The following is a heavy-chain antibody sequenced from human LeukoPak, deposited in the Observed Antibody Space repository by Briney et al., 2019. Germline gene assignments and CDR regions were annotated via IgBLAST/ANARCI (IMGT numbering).Heavy chain of an antibody. J-gene: IGHJ3*02. CDR3: ARPRGSGGDAFDS. V-gene: IGHV5-51*01. CDR2: IYPGDSDT. D-gene: IGHD3-10*01. Sequence: GESLKISCKGSGYSFTSYWIGWVRQMPGKGLEWMGIIYPGDSDTRYSPSFQAQVTISADKSISTAYLQWSSLKAADTAMYYCARPRGSGGDAFDSWGQGTMVTVSS. CDR1: GYSFTSYW.